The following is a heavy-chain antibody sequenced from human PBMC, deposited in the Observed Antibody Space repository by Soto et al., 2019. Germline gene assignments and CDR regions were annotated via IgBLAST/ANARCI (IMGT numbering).Heavy chain of an antibody. J-gene: IGHJ4*02. CDR2: TYYRSKWYN. Sequence: SQTLSLTCAISGDSVSSNSAAWNWMRQSPSRGLEWLGRTYYRSKWYNHYAVSLKSRITVSPDTSKNQFSLQLNSVTPDDTAVYYCARSGPSGYIDYWGQGTLVTVSS. CDR1: GDSVSSNSAA. CDR3: ARSGPSGYIDY. D-gene: IGHD3-22*01. V-gene: IGHV6-1*01.